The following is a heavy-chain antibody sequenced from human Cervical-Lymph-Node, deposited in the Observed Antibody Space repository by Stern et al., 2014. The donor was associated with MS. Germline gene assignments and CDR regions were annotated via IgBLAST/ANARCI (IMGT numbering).Heavy chain of an antibody. V-gene: IGHV3-9*01. CDR2: ISWNSNNI. D-gene: IGHD3-16*02. CDR3: AKDISERHYYFDS. Sequence: VQLVESGAGSVQPGRSLRLSCAASGFTFGDCAMHWVRQAPGKGLEGVSGISWNSNNIGYADSVRGRFTISRDNAKNSLYLQMNGLRPEDTALYYCAKDISERHYYFDSWGEGTLVTVSS. CDR1: GFTFGDCA. J-gene: IGHJ4*02.